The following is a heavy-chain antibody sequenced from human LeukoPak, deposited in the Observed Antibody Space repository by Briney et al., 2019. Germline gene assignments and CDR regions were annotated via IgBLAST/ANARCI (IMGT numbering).Heavy chain of an antibody. CDR2: ISSSGSTI. CDR1: GFTFSSYE. V-gene: IGHV3-48*03. CDR3: ARGNGDGYNYHY. Sequence: PGGSLRLSCAASGFTFSSYEMNWVRQAPGKGLEWVSYISSSGSTIYYADSVKGRFTISRDNAKNSLYLQMNSLRAEDTAVYYCARGNGDGYNYHYWGQGTLVTVSS. J-gene: IGHJ4*02. D-gene: IGHD5-24*01.